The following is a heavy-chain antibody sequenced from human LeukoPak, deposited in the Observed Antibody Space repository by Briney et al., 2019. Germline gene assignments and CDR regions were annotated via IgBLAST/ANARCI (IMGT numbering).Heavy chain of an antibody. V-gene: IGHV1-46*01. J-gene: IGHJ4*02. CDR1: GYTFTSYY. D-gene: IGHD3-22*01. CDR3: AREPEYYYDSSGSPFFDY. CDR2: INPSGGST. Sequence: GASVKVSCKASGYTFTSYYMHWVRQAPGQGLEWMGIINPSGGSTSYAQKFQGRVTMTRDTSTSTVYMELSSLRSEDTAVYYCAREPEYYYDSSGSPFFDYWGQGTLVTVSS.